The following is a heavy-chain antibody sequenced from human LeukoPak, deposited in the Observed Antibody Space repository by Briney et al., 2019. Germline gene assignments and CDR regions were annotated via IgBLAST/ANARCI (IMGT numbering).Heavy chain of an antibody. J-gene: IGHJ5*02. CDR3: ARQRMPGLIGLWFGFDP. CDR1: GGSFSGYY. Sequence: SETLSLTCAVYGGSFSGYYWSWIRQPPGKGLEWIGEINHSGSTNYNPSLKSRVTISVDTSKNQFSLKLSSVTAADTAVYYCARQRMPGLIGLWFGFDPWGQGTLVTVSS. CDR2: INHSGST. D-gene: IGHD3-10*01. V-gene: IGHV4-34*01.